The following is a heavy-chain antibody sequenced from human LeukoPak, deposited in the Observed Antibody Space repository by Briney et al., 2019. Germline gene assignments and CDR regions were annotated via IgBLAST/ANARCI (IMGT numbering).Heavy chain of an antibody. V-gene: IGHV4-34*01. D-gene: IGHD6-6*01. CDR2: INHSGST. J-gene: IGHJ4*02. CDR3: ARVTAARPY. CDR1: GGSFSGYY. Sequence: SETLSLTCAVYGGSFSGYYWSWIRQPPGKGLEWIGEINHSGSTNYNPSLKSRVTIPVDTSKNQFSLKLSSVTAADTAVYYCARVTAARPYWGQGTLVTVSS.